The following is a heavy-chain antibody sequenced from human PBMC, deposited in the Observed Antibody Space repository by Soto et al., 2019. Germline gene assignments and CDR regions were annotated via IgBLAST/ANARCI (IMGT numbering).Heavy chain of an antibody. D-gene: IGHD3-3*01. CDR3: ARDPPYYDFWSAPDY. Sequence: VGSLRLSCAASGFTFSSYAMHWVRQAPGKGLEWVAVISYDGSNKYYADSVKGRFTISRDNSKNTLYLQMNSLRAEDTAVYYCARDPPYYDFWSAPDYWGQGTLVTVSS. CDR1: GFTFSSYA. CDR2: ISYDGSNK. J-gene: IGHJ4*02. V-gene: IGHV3-30-3*01.